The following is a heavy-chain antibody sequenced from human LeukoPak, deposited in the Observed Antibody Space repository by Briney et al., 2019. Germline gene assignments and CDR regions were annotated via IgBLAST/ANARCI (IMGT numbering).Heavy chain of an antibody. J-gene: IGHJ4*02. CDR1: GGTFSSYA. V-gene: IGHV1-69*13. D-gene: IGHD2-2*01. CDR3: ARGVPNCSTSSCYFNY. Sequence: ASVKVSCKASGGTFSSYAISWVRQAPGQGLEWMGGIIPIFGTANYAQKFQGRVTITADESTSTAYMELSSLRSEDTAVYYCARGVPNCSTSSCYFNYWGQGALVTVSS. CDR2: IIPIFGTA.